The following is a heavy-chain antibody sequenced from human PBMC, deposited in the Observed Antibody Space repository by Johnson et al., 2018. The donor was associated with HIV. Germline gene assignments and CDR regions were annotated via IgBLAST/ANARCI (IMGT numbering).Heavy chain of an antibody. D-gene: IGHD6-6*01. V-gene: IGHV3-30*03. Sequence: QVQLVESGGGLVQPGRSLRLSCAASGFTFSDYGMHWVRQAPGKGLEWVTHISYDGANKYYADSVKGRFTISRDNSGNTLYLQMDSLRVEDTAVYYCASTRLGAFDIWGQGTMVTVSS. CDR2: ISYDGANK. CDR1: GFTFSDYG. CDR3: ASTRLGAFDI. J-gene: IGHJ3*02.